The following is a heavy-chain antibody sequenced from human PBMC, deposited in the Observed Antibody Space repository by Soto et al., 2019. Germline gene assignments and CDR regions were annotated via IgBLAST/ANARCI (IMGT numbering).Heavy chain of an antibody. D-gene: IGHD3-22*01. J-gene: IGHJ4*02. CDR3: ARDQTQYYYDSSGYFDY. Sequence: QVQLVQSGAEVKKPGASVKVSCKASGYTFTSYGISWVRQAPGQGLEWMGWISAYNGNTNYAQKPQGRVTMTTDTPTSTAYMELRSLRSDDTAVYYCARDQTQYYYDSSGYFDYWGQGTLVTVSS. V-gene: IGHV1-18*01. CDR2: ISAYNGNT. CDR1: GYTFTSYG.